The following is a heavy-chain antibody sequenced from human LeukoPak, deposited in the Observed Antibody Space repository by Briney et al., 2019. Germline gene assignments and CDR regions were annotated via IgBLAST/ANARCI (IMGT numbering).Heavy chain of an antibody. D-gene: IGHD3-22*01. CDR2: INHSGST. Sequence: SETPSLTCAVYGGSFSGYYWSWIRQPPGKGLEWIGEINHSGSTNYNPSLKSRVTISVDTSKNQFSLKLSSVTAADTAVYYCARGPYYYDSSGYDYWGQGTLVTVSS. V-gene: IGHV4-34*01. CDR3: ARGPYYYDSSGYDY. J-gene: IGHJ4*02. CDR1: GGSFSGYY.